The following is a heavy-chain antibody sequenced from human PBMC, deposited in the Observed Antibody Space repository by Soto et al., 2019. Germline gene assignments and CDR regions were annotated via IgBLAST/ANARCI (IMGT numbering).Heavy chain of an antibody. CDR2: ISWNSGNT. Sequence: EVQLVESGGGLVQPGRSLRLSCAASGFSFDNYAMHWVRQAPGKGLEWVSSISWNSGNTDYADSVKGRFIISRDSAKNSLYLQMNSLRAEDTALYYCARSPQYCSSTNCRAYFYYWGHGTLVTVSS. V-gene: IGHV3-9*01. CDR3: ARSPQYCSSTNCRAYFYY. CDR1: GFSFDNYA. J-gene: IGHJ4*01. D-gene: IGHD2-2*01.